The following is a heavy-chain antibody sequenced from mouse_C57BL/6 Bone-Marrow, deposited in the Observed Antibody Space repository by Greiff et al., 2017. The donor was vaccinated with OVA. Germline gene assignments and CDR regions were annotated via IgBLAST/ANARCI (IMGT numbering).Heavy chain of an antibody. CDR3: VRQLYDGYQFAY. CDR2: IRSKSNNYAT. Sequence: EVQLQESGGGLVQPKGSLKLSCAASGFSFNTYAMNWVRQAPGKGLEWVARIRSKSNNYATYYADSVKDRFTISRDDSESMLYLQMNNLKTEDTAMYYCVRQLYDGYQFAYWGQGTLVTVSA. D-gene: IGHD2-3*01. V-gene: IGHV10-1*01. J-gene: IGHJ3*01. CDR1: GFSFNTYA.